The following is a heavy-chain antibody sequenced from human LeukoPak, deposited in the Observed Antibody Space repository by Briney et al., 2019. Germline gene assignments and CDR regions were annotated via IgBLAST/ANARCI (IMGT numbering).Heavy chain of an antibody. CDR3: ARQYAGPDAFDI. CDR1: GGSISSYY. CDR2: IYYSGST. V-gene: IGHV4-59*01. Sequence: SETLPLTCTVSGGSISSYYWSWIRQPPGKGLEWIGYIYYSGSTNYNPSLKSRVTISVDTSKNQFSLKLSSVTAADTAVYYCARQYAGPDAFDIWGQGTMVTVSS. J-gene: IGHJ3*02. D-gene: IGHD2-8*01.